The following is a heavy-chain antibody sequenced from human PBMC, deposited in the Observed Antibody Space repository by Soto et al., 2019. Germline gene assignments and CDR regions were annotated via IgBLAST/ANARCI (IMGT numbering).Heavy chain of an antibody. CDR3: ARENIVVAVAGFDY. Sequence: GGALRLSCAASGFTFRSYAIHWVRPAPGKGLEWVAVISYDGSNKYYADSVKGRFTISRDNSKNTLYLQMNSLRAEDTAVYYCARENIVVAVAGFDYWGQGTLVTVSS. CDR1: GFTFRSYA. J-gene: IGHJ4*02. D-gene: IGHD6-19*01. CDR2: ISYDGSNK. V-gene: IGHV3-30-3*01.